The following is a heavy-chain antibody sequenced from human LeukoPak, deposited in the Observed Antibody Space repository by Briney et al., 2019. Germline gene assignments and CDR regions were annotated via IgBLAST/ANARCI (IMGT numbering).Heavy chain of an antibody. D-gene: IGHD3-9*01. V-gene: IGHV3-66*01. CDR1: GLSVSSNY. CDR3: ARSFYDILIGYYQYFDY. Sequence: PGGSLRLSCVASGLSVSSNYMSWVRQAPGKGLEWVSVIYRDGSSYYAESVKGRFTISRDNSKNTLYIQMNSLRAEDTAVYYCARSFYDILIGYYQYFDYWGQGTLVTVS. J-gene: IGHJ4*02. CDR2: IYRDGSS.